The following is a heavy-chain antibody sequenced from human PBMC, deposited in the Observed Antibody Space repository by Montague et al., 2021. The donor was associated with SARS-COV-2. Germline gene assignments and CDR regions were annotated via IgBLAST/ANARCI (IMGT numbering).Heavy chain of an antibody. CDR3: AKGSLHCSGGSCYLSATDY. CDR2: ISYDGSNK. CDR1: GFTFSSYC. Sequence: SLRLSCAASGFTFSSYCMHWVRQAPGKGLEWVAVISYDGSNKYYADSVKGRFTISRDNSKNTLYLQMNSLRAEDTAVYYCAKGSLHCSGGSCYLSATDYWGQGTLVTVSS. D-gene: IGHD2-15*01. V-gene: IGHV3-30*18. J-gene: IGHJ4*02.